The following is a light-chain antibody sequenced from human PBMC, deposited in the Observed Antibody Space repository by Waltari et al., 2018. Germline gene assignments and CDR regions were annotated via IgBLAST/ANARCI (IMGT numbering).Light chain of an antibody. J-gene: IGLJ2*01. Sequence: QSALTQPPSASGSPGQSVTISCTGTRSAIGAYDYVPWYQQRPGNAPKLLIFEVNKWPSGVRDRFSGSKSGNTASLTIFGLRPEDEADYYCSSYAGTNNLVVFGGGTKLTVL. CDR2: EVN. CDR3: SSYAGTNNLVV. V-gene: IGLV2-8*01. CDR1: RSAIGAYDY.